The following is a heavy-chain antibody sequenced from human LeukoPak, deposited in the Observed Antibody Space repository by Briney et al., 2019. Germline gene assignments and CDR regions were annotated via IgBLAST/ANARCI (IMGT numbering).Heavy chain of an antibody. Sequence: GGSLRLSCAASGFTFSDHYMSWNRQAPGKGLEWVSYIRSGDSSIYYADSVKGRFTISRDNAKNSLYLQMSSLRAEDTAAYYCARGHYGLDYWGQGTLVTVSS. CDR1: GFTFSDHY. D-gene: IGHD4-17*01. V-gene: IGHV3-11*01. CDR3: ARGHYGLDY. CDR2: IRSGDSSI. J-gene: IGHJ4*02.